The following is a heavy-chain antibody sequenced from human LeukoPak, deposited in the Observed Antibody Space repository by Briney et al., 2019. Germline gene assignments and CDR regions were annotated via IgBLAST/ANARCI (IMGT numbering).Heavy chain of an antibody. Sequence: PGGSLRLSCAASGFTFSSYWMSWVSQAPGKGLEWVANIKQDGSEKYYVDSVKGRFTISRDNAKNSLYLQMNSLRAEDTAVYYCAREIAARRGYYLDYWGQGTLVTVSS. CDR1: GFTFSSYW. CDR3: AREIAARRGYYLDY. J-gene: IGHJ4*02. CDR2: IKQDGSEK. D-gene: IGHD6-6*01. V-gene: IGHV3-7*01.